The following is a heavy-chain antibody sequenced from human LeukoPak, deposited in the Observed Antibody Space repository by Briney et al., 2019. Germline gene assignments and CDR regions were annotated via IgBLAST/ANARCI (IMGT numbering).Heavy chain of an antibody. Sequence: GGSLRLSCPASGFTFRSYAMSWVRQAPGKGLEWVSVIYSGGSTYYADSVKGRFTISRDNSKNTLYLQMNSLRAEDTAVYYCSRDYGGNSVLDYWGQGTLVTVSS. J-gene: IGHJ4*02. V-gene: IGHV3-66*02. D-gene: IGHD4-23*01. CDR3: SRDYGGNSVLDY. CDR2: IYSGGST. CDR1: GFTFRSYA.